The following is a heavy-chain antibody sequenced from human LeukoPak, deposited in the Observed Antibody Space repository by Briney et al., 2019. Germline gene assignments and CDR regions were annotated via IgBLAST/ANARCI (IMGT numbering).Heavy chain of an antibody. CDR3: TTHYYDSSGYHYRAFDY. J-gene: IGHJ4*02. CDR1: GFTFSGSA. Sequence: PGGSLRLPCAASGFTFSGSAMHWVRQASGKGLEWVGRVRSRANSYATTYAASVKGRFSISRDDSKNTAFLEMNSLKTEDTAVYYCTTHYYDSSGYHYRAFDYWGQGTLVTVSS. V-gene: IGHV3-73*01. D-gene: IGHD3-22*01. CDR2: VRSRANSYAT.